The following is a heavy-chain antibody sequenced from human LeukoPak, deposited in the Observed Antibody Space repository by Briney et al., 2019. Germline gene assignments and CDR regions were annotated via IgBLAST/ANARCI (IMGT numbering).Heavy chain of an antibody. Sequence: GGSLRLSCKASGFIFKTHDMHWVRQAPGKGLEWVAVTSHDASNNYYAESVKGRFTISRDNSKNTLYLQMSSLRAEDTAVYYCVKITSVTGGDCWGQGTRLTVSS. D-gene: IGHD1-1*01. CDR3: VKITSVTGGDC. CDR2: TSHDASNN. V-gene: IGHV3-30*18. CDR1: GFIFKTHD. J-gene: IGHJ4*02.